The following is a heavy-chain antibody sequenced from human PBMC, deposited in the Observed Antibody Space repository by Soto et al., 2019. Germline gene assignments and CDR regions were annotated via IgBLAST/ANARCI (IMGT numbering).Heavy chain of an antibody. CDR3: ARGTKVASFDN. V-gene: IGHV4-31*03. CDR2: IDYSGTA. D-gene: IGHD1-1*01. J-gene: IGHJ4*02. Sequence: QVQLQESGPGLGKPSQTLSLTCTVSGGSISSGGYYWSWIRQRPGKGLEWIGYIDYSGTAYYNPSLKSRVTISGDTSNNHFSLYLSSVTAADTAVYYCARGTKVASFDNWGQGTLVTVSS. CDR1: GGSISSGGYY.